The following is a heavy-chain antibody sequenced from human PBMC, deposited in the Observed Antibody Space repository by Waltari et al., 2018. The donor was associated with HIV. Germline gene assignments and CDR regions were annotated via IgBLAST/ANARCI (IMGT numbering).Heavy chain of an antibody. CDR1: GGSFISYH. V-gene: IGHV4-59*01. CDR2: IYYTGRT. D-gene: IGHD3-3*01. Sequence: QVQLQESGPGLVKPSETLSLTCSVSGGSFISYHWTWIRQPPGKGLEWIGYIYYTGRTNCNPSLGSRVTIALDTSKNQFSLRLRSVTAADTAVYYCARGLFGVGSNWFDPWGQGILVTVSS. J-gene: IGHJ5*02. CDR3: ARGLFGVGSNWFDP.